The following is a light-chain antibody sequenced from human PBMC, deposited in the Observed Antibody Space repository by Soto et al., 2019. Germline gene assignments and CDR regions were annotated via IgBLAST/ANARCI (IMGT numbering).Light chain of an antibody. CDR2: DVS. CDR3: SSYTSSSTKV. J-gene: IGLJ2*01. CDR1: SSDVGGYNY. Sequence: QSALTQPASVSGSPGQSITISCTGTSSDVGGYNYVSWYQQHPGEAPKLMIYDVSNRPSGVSNRFSGSKSGNTASLTISGLQDEDEADYYCSSYTSSSTKVFGGGTQLTVL. V-gene: IGLV2-14*01.